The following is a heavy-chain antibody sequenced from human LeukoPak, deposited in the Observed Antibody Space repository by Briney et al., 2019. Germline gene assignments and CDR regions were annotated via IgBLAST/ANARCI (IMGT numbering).Heavy chain of an antibody. CDR1: GGSFSGYY. J-gene: IGHJ6*03. CDR3: ARVRGSYYYMDV. V-gene: IGHV4-34*01. CDR2: INHSGST. D-gene: IGHD1-26*01. Sequence: SETLSLTCAVYGGSFSGYYWSWIRQPPGKGLEWIGEINHSGSTNYNPSLKSRVTISVDTSKNQFSLKLSSVTAADTAVYYCARVRGSYYYMDVWGKGTTVTVSS.